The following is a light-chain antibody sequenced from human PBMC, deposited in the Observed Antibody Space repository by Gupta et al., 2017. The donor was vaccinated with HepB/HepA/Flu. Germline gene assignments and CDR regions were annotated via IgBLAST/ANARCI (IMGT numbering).Light chain of an antibody. J-gene: IGKJ4*01. CDR2: KAS. Sequence: DIQMTQSPSTLSASVGDRVTITCRASQSISSWLAWYQQKPGKAPKFLIYKASNLESGVPSRLRGTGSGTEFTLTMRGLHPDDFTIYYCQLDLAFAITFRGGTRVRMK. CDR1: QSISSW. V-gene: IGKV1-5*03. CDR3: QLDLAFAIT.